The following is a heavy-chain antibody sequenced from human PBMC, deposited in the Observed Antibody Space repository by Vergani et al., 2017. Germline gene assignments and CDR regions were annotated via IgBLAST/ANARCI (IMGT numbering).Heavy chain of an antibody. CDR3: ATLNWGGNFDY. CDR1: GFTFSSYA. D-gene: IGHD7-27*01. V-gene: IGHV3-30*01. Sequence: QVQLVESGGGVVQPGRSLRLSCAASGFTFSSYAMHWVRQAQGKGLEWVAVISYDGSKKYYADSVKGRFTISRDNSKNTLYLQMNSLRAEDTAVYYCATLNWGGNFDYWGQGTLVTVSS. J-gene: IGHJ4*02. CDR2: ISYDGSKK.